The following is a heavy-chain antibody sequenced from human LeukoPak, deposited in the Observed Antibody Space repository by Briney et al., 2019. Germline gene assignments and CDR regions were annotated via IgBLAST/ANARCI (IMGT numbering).Heavy chain of an antibody. D-gene: IGHD3-22*01. CDR1: GGSFSGYY. V-gene: IGHV4-34*01. CDR2: INHSGST. Sequence: SETLSLTCAVYGGSFSGYYWSWIRQPPGKGLEWFGEINHSGSTNYNPSLKSRDTISVYTSKNQFSLKLSSVTAADTAVYYCARSENYYYDSSGYYYWGQGTLVTVSS. J-gene: IGHJ4*02. CDR3: ARSENYYYDSSGYYY.